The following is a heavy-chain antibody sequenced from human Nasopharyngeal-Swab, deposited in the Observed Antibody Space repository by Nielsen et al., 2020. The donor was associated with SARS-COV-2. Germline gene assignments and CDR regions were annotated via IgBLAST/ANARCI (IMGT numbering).Heavy chain of an antibody. V-gene: IGHV4-34*01. CDR3: AGHPADFDY. CDR1: GGSLSDYH. D-gene: IGHD6-25*01. J-gene: IGHJ4*02. CDR2: MKPSGIT. Sequence: ETLSLTCAVYGGSLSDYHWSWIRQPPGKGLEWIGEMKPSGITNYNPSLKSRVAISIDTSKNQFFLNLRSVTAADTAVYYCAGHPADFDYWGQGTLVTVSS.